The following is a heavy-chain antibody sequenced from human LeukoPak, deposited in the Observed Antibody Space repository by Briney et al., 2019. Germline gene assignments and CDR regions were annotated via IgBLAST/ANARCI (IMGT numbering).Heavy chain of an antibody. Sequence: PSETLSLTCTVSGGSISSYYWSWIRQPAGKGLEWIGRIYTSGSTNYNPSLKSRVTMSVDTSKNQFSLKLSSVTAADTAAYYCARASEEYYYDSSGYPIEVWGQGTLVTVSS. CDR1: GGSISSYY. D-gene: IGHD3-22*01. V-gene: IGHV4-4*07. CDR3: ARASEEYYYDSSGYPIEV. J-gene: IGHJ4*02. CDR2: IYTSGST.